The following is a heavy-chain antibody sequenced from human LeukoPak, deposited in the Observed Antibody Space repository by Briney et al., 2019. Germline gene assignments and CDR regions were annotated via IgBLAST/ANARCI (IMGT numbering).Heavy chain of an antibody. CDR1: GFTFSSYA. Sequence: QPGGSLRLSCAASGFTFSSYAMSWVRQAPGKGLEWVSAISGSGGSTYYADSVKGRFTISRDNSKNTLYLQMNSLRAEDTAVYYCAKWNYDSSGYYDDYWGQGTLVTVSS. D-gene: IGHD3-22*01. CDR2: ISGSGGST. J-gene: IGHJ4*02. V-gene: IGHV3-23*01. CDR3: AKWNYDSSGYYDDY.